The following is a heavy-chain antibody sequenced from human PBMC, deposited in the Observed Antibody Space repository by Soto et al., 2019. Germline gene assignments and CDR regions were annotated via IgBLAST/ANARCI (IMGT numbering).Heavy chain of an antibody. CDR1: GFTFSSYW. D-gene: IGHD6-25*01. Sequence: GGSLRLSCAASGFTFSSYWMSWVRQAPGKGLEWVANIKQDGSEKYYVDSVKGRFTISRDNAKNSLYLQMNSLRAEDTAVYYCARDTGGYVTAYVYYYYGVDVWGQGTTVTVSS. J-gene: IGHJ6*02. CDR2: IKQDGSEK. CDR3: ARDTGGYVTAYVYYYYGVDV. V-gene: IGHV3-7*01.